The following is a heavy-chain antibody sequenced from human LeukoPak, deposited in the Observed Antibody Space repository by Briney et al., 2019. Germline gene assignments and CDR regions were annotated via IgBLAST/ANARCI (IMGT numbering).Heavy chain of an antibody. D-gene: IGHD3-3*01. CDR3: ARGNYDFPY. CDR2: IYYTGST. Sequence: SETLSLTCTVSGGSISSYYWSWIRQPPGKGLEWIGYIYYTGSTNYNPSLKSRVTISVDTSKNQFSLKLSSVTAADTAVYYCARGNYDFPYWGQGTLVAVSS. J-gene: IGHJ4*02. V-gene: IGHV4-59*01. CDR1: GGSISSYY.